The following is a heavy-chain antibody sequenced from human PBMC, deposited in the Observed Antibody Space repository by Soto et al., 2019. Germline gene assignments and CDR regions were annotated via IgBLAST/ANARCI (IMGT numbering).Heavy chain of an antibody. V-gene: IGHV1-69*13. CDR3: ARGQDVVVVAATRPYYYYYYGMDV. D-gene: IGHD2-15*01. Sequence: SVKVSCPASGVTFSSYAISWVRQAPGQGLEWMGGIIPIFGTANYAQKFQGRVTITADESTSTAYMELSSLRSEDTAVYYCARGQDVVVVAATRPYYYYYYGMDVWGQGTTVTVSS. J-gene: IGHJ6*02. CDR1: GVTFSSYA. CDR2: IIPIFGTA.